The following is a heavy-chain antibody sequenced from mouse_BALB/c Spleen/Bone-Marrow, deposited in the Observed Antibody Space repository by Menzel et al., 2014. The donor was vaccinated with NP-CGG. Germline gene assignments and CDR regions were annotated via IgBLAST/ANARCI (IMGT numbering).Heavy chain of an antibody. J-gene: IGHJ1*01. V-gene: IGHV1S81*02. CDR2: INPVNGRN. CDR3: TRYYSWYFDV. Sequence: QVQLQQSGAELVKPGASVKLSCKPSGYTFTSYWIHWVKQRPGQGLERIGEINPVNGRNDYNEKFKNKATLTVDKPSSTAYMQLSSLTSEDSAVYYCTRYYSWYFDVWGAGTTVTVSS. CDR1: GYTFTSYW. D-gene: IGHD1-1*01.